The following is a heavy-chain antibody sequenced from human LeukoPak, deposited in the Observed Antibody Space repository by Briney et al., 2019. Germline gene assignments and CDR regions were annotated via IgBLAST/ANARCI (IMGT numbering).Heavy chain of an antibody. V-gene: IGHV4-39*01. J-gene: IGHJ4*02. D-gene: IGHD3-22*01. CDR1: GGSISSSSYY. Sequence: SQTLSLTCTVSGGSISSSSYYWGWIRQPPGEGLEWIGSIYYSGSTYYNPSLKSRVTISVDTSKNQFSLKLSSVTAADTAVYYCARQWGYYDSSGAHPLPDYWGQGTLVTVSS. CDR3: ARQWGYYDSSGAHPLPDY. CDR2: IYYSGST.